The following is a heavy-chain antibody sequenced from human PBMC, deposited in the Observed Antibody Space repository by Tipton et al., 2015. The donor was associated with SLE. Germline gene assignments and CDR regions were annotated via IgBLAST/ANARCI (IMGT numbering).Heavy chain of an antibody. Sequence: TLSLTCTVSGGAISSGTHHWSWIRQPAGKGLEWIGRIYTGGSTNYNPAFKSRVIMSIDTSKNQFSLKLSSVTAADTAVYYCARQPVYYYYYMDVWGKGTTVTVSS. CDR1: GGAISSGTHH. CDR2: IYTGGST. V-gene: IGHV4-61*02. CDR3: ARQPVYYYYYMDV. J-gene: IGHJ6*03.